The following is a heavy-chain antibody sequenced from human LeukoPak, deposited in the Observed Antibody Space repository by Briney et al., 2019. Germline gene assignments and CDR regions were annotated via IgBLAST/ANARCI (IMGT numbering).Heavy chain of an antibody. Sequence: SETLSLTCAVYGGSFSGYYWSWIRQPPGKGLEWIGEINHSGSTNYNPSFKSRVTISVDTSKNQFSLKLSSVTAADTAVYYCARGGGSSSKYYYYYYGMDVWGQGTTVTVSS. CDR1: GGSFSGYY. J-gene: IGHJ6*02. CDR3: ARGGGSSSKYYYYYYGMDV. CDR2: INHSGST. V-gene: IGHV4-34*01. D-gene: IGHD6-13*01.